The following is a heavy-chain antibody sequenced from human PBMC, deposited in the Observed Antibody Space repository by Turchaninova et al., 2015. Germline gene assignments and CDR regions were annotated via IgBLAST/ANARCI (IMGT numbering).Heavy chain of an antibody. J-gene: IGHJ4*02. D-gene: IGHD6-19*01. CDR1: GFTFEDFA. CDR3: VKDYYSSGWYGRFDS. Sequence: EVHLVESGGGLVQHGRSLRLSCAACGFTFEDFARHWVRQAPGKGLEGVSGISGTSGDIGYADSVKGRFTISRDNAKNSLYLQMNSLRDDDTALYYCVKDYYSSGWYGRFDSWGQGTLVTVSS. CDR2: ISGTSGDI. V-gene: IGHV3-9*01.